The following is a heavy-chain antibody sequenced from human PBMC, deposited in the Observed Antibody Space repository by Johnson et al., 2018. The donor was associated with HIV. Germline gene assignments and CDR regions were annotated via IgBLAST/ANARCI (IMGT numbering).Heavy chain of an antibody. J-gene: IGHJ3*02. D-gene: IGHD3-16*01. CDR2: MSYDGSDK. V-gene: IGHV3-30*04. CDR1: GFTFSRYV. CDR3: ASCESESRGRGAFDI. Sequence: QVLLVESGGGVVQPGRSLRLTCAVSGFTFSRYVMHWVRQAPGKGLEWVAVMSYDGSDKYYADSVKGRFTISRDNSKNTLYLQMNSLRAEDTAVYYCASCESESRGRGAFDIWGQGTMVTVSS.